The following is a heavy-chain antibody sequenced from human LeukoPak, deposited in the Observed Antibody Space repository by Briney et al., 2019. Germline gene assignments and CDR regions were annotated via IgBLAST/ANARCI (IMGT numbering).Heavy chain of an antibody. J-gene: IGHJ3*02. CDR3: ARSIRHAFDI. CDR2: IYHSGRT. Sequence: PSETLSLTSTVSGYSISSGYYWGCIRQPPAKRLLCIGSIYHSGRTCYNPSLKSRATRAGDSSKNQFSMKLSSVTAADTAVYYCARSIRHAFDIWGQGTMVTVSS. CDR1: GYSISSGYY. V-gene: IGHV4-38-2*02.